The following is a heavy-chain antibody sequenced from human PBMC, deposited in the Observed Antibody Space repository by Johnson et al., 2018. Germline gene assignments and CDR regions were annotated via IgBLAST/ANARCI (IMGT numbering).Heavy chain of an antibody. D-gene: IGHD3-3*01. CDR1: GFTFTDAW. Sequence: VQLQESGGGLVEPGGSLRLSCAAAGFTFTDAWMTWVRQAPGKGLEYIGRIKSKRGGETTDYAAPVKGRFSISRDDSKNTIYLQINSLKTEDTAMYYCCWSGYHSFASWGQGTLVTVSS. J-gene: IGHJ5*01. CDR3: CWSGYHSFAS. V-gene: IGHV3-15*01. CDR2: IKSKRGGETT.